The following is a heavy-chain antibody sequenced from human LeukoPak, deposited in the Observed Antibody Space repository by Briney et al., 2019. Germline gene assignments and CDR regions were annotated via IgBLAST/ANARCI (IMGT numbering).Heavy chain of an antibody. D-gene: IGHD3-3*01. CDR1: DYSINSGYY. CDR3: ARVFWSGYSYFDY. J-gene: IGHJ4*02. CDR2: IYHSGST. Sequence: SETLSLTCTVSDYSINSGYYWDWIRQPPGKGLEWIGSIYHSGSTYYNPSLKSRVTIPVDTSKNQFSLKLSSVTAADTAVYYCARVFWSGYSYFDYWGQGTLVTVSS. V-gene: IGHV4-38-2*02.